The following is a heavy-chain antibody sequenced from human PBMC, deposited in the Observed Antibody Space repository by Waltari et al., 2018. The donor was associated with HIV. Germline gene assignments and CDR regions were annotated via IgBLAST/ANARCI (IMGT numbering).Heavy chain of an antibody. CDR1: GGSISSGSYY. V-gene: IGHV4-61*02. D-gene: IGHD3-22*01. CDR2: IYTSVGI. J-gene: IGHJ4*02. Sequence: QVQLQESGPGLVKPSQTLSLTCTVAGGSISSGSYYWRWLRQPAVRGLEGFGRIYTSVGINYNPPLKSRVTISVDTSNNQFSLKLSSVTAADTAVYYCASVANPGSSGYYYFDYWGQGTLVTVSS. CDR3: ASVANPGSSGYYYFDY.